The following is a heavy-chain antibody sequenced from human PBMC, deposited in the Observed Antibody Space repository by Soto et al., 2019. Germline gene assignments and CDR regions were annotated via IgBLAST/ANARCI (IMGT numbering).Heavy chain of an antibody. D-gene: IGHD4-4*01. J-gene: IGHJ5*02. Sequence: GGSLRLSCAASGFAFSRYTMHWVRQAPGKGLEWVSSISDSSRIIVYADSVKGRFTISRDNAKNALFLQMNSLRDDDTAVYYCVRDGYSTSSDWPWFDPWGQGTLVTVSS. CDR3: VRDGYSTSSDWPWFDP. V-gene: IGHV3-48*02. CDR1: GFAFSRYT. CDR2: ISDSSRII.